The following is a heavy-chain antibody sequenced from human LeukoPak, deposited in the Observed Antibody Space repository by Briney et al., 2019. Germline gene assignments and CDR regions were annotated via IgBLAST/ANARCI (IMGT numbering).Heavy chain of an antibody. J-gene: IGHJ4*02. CDR3: AKELYYYDSSGYSYYFDY. Sequence: PGGSLRLSCAASGFTFSSYAMSWVRQAPGKGLEWVSAISGSGGSTYYADSVKGRFTISRDNSKNTLYLQMNSLRAEDTAVYYCAKELYYYDSSGYSYYFDYWGQGTLVTVSS. CDR1: GFTFSSYA. V-gene: IGHV3-23*01. CDR2: ISGSGGST. D-gene: IGHD3-22*01.